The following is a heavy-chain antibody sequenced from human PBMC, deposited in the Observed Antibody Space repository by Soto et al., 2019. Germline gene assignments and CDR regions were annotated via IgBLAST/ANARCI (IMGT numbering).Heavy chain of an antibody. CDR3: ARVRGGGREYFFDY. D-gene: IGHD2-15*01. J-gene: IGHJ4*02. V-gene: IGHV1-46*01. CDR2: INPSGGTT. Sequence: SAKGSFKASCYTFTRYNVHWVRQAPGQGLEWMAIINPSGGTTYYVQKFEGRVTLTTDTSTSTVYMELSSLRSDDTAVYYCARVRGGGREYFFDYWGQGTLVTVYS. CDR1: CYTFTRYN.